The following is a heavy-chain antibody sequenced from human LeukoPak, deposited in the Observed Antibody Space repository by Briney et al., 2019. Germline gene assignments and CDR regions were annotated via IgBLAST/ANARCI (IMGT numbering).Heavy chain of an antibody. CDR2: ISGSGGST. V-gene: IGHV3-23*01. J-gene: IGHJ4*02. Sequence: GGSLRLSCAASGFTFSSYAMSWVRQAPGKGLEWVSAISGSGGSTYYADSVKGRFTISRDNSKNTLYLQMNSLRAEDTAVYYCAKGSVGTILPAELDYCGQGTLVTVSS. CDR3: AKGSVGTILPAELDY. CDR1: GFTFSSYA. D-gene: IGHD1-1*01.